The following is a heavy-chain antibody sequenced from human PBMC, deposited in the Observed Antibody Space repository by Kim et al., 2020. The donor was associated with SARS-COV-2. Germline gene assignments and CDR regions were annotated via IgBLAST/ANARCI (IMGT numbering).Heavy chain of an antibody. J-gene: IGHJ4*02. Sequence: PPLKSRVTRAVDTSKNQFSLKLSSVTAADTAVYYCARGGEYSSGWYYFDYWGQGTLVTVSS. V-gene: IGHV4-59*09. CDR3: ARGGEYSSGWYYFDY. D-gene: IGHD6-19*01.